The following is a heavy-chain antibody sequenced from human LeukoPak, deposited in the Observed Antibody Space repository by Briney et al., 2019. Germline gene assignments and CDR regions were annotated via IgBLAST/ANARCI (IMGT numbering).Heavy chain of an antibody. D-gene: IGHD3-10*01. Sequence: SETLSLTCTVSGYSINSGFYWGWIRQPPGKGLEWIGSIYHSGSTHYKSSLKSRVTISVDTSKNQLSLKLTSVTAADTAVYYCARDGSGSYRFDPWGQGTLVTVSS. V-gene: IGHV4-38-2*02. CDR2: IYHSGST. CDR3: ARDGSGSYRFDP. CDR1: GYSINSGFY. J-gene: IGHJ5*02.